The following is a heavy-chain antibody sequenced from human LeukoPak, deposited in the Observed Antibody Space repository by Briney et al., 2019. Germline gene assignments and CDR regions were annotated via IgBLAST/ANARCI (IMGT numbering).Heavy chain of an antibody. CDR2: LSDSGST. CDR3: ARVEYGDYGWFDP. V-gene: IGHV4-59*01. J-gene: IGHJ5*02. Sequence: WETLSLTCTVSGDSISTYYWTWIRQPPGKGLEWIGYLSDSGSTNYNPSLKSRVTISLDTSKNQFSLKLISLTAADTATYYCARVEYGDYGWFDPWGQGTLVTVSS. D-gene: IGHD4-17*01. CDR1: GDSISTYY.